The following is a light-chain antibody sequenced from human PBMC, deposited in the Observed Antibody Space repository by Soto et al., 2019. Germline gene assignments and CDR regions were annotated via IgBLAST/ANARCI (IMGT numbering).Light chain of an antibody. V-gene: IGKV3-15*01. CDR1: QSVSDN. CDR2: GAS. CDR3: QQYNNWPLT. Sequence: EIVMTQSPATLSVSPGERVTLSCRASQSVSDNLAWYQQKPGQAPRLHIYGASTRATGIPARFSGSGSGTEFTLTISSLQSEDFAVYYCQQYNNWPLTFGGGTKVEIK. J-gene: IGKJ4*01.